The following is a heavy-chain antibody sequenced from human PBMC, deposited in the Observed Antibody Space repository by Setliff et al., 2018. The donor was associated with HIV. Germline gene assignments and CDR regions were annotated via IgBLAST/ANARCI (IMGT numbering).Heavy chain of an antibody. V-gene: IGHV3-48*03. CDR3: ARLIETAYDGFDV. J-gene: IGHJ3*01. CDR1: GFTFSDYE. Sequence: GGSLRLSCTVSGFTFSDYEMNWVRQAPGKGLEWVSYISSSGNSVYYADSVKGRFAISRDNAKRSLFLQMNSLRGEDTAVYYCARLIETAYDGFDVWGQGTMVTVSS. CDR2: ISSSGNSV. D-gene: IGHD2-21*01.